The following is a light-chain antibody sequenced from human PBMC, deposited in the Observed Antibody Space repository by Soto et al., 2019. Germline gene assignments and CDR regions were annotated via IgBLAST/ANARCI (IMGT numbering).Light chain of an antibody. CDR2: GAS. Sequence: EIVLTQSPGTVSFSPGERATLSCRASQSLSSNNLAWYRQNQGQAPRLLVYGASNRATGVPDRFSGSGSGTDFTLTISRLEPEDFAVYFCQQYGSSPFTFGPGTKVDIK. V-gene: IGKV3-20*01. J-gene: IGKJ3*01. CDR3: QQYGSSPFT. CDR1: QSLSSNN.